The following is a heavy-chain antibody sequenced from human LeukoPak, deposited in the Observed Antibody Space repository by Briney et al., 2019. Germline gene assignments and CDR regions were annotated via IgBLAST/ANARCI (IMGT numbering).Heavy chain of an antibody. Sequence: GSLSLSSPASGFTFTSYSMNWVRPAPGKGLEWVSSISSSSSYISYADSVKGRFTISRDKAKNSLYLQMNSLRAEDTAIYYCAREGMVATFDYWGQGTLVTVSS. J-gene: IGHJ4*02. V-gene: IGHV3-21*01. CDR3: AREGMVATFDY. D-gene: IGHD5-12*01. CDR1: GFTFTSYS. CDR2: ISSSSSYI.